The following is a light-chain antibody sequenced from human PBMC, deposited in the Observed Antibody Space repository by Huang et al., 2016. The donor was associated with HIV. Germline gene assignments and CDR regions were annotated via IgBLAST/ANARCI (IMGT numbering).Light chain of an antibody. CDR2: DAS. CDR3: QQYDDVPFS. CDR1: QDINNS. V-gene: IGKV1-33*01. Sequence: DIQMTQSPSSLSASVGDRVTITCQASQDINNSLNWYQQKPGKAPKLLILDASNWETGVPSRFSGSGSGTHFTFTITSLQRDDIGTYYCQQYDDVPFSFGGGTKV. J-gene: IGKJ4*01.